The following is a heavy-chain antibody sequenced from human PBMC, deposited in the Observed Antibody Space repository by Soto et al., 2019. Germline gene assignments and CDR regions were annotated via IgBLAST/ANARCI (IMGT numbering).Heavy chain of an antibody. CDR1: GFTFSSYS. J-gene: IGHJ6*03. V-gene: IGHV3-21*01. CDR3: ASFRISATRIYYYYYYMDV. CDR2: ISSSSSYI. D-gene: IGHD5-12*01. Sequence: GGSLRLSCAASGFTFSSYSMNWVRQAPGKGLEWVSSISSSSSYIYYADSVKGRFTISRDNAKNSLYLQMNSLRAEDTAVYYCASFRISATRIYYYYYYMDVWGKGTTVTVSS.